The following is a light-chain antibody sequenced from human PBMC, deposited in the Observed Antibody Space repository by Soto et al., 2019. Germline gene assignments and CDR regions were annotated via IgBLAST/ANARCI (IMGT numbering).Light chain of an antibody. CDR2: GAS. CDR1: QSVRSSY. V-gene: IGKV3-20*01. CDR3: QQYGSSPPT. J-gene: IGKJ1*01. Sequence: EIVLTQSPGTLSLSPGERATLSCRASQSVRSSYLAWYQQKPGQAPRLLIYGASSRATGIPDRFSGSGSGTDFTLPISRLEPEDFAEYYCQQYGSSPPTFGQGTKVEIK.